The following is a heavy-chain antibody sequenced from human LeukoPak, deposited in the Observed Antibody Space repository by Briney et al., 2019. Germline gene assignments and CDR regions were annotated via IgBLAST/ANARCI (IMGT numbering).Heavy chain of an antibody. D-gene: IGHD3-22*01. CDR2: IRYDGSNK. CDR1: GFTFSSYG. V-gene: IGHV3-30*02. J-gene: IGHJ4*02. Sequence: GGSLRLSCAASGFTFSSYGMHWVRQAPGKGLEWVAFIRYDGSNKYYADSVKGRFTISRDNSKNTLYLQMNSLRAEDTAVYYCAKDHYTYYYDSSGYYYFDYWGQGTLVTVSS. CDR3: AKDHYTYYYDSSGYYYFDY.